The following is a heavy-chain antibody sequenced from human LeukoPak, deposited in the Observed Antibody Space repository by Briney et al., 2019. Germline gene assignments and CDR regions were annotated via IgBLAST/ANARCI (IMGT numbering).Heavy chain of an antibody. V-gene: IGHV1-69*06. CDR3: ARSGSGSYYFYWFDP. D-gene: IGHD3-10*01. CDR1: GGTFIRNA. CDR2: IIPVFGTP. J-gene: IGHJ5*02. Sequence: SVKVSCKTSGGTFIRNAISWVRQAPGQGLEWMGGIIPVFGTPNYAQKFQGRVTINADKSTSTVYMELSSLRSEDTAMYYCARSGSGSYYFYWFDPWGQGTLVTVSS.